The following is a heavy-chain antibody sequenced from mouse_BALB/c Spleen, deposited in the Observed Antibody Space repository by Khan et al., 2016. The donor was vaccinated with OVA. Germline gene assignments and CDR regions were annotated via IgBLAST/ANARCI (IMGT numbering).Heavy chain of an antibody. CDR2: IYPRSGST. Sequence: LQQPGSELVRPGASVKLSCKASGYTFTNYWIHWVKQRPGQGLEWIGNIYPRSGSTNYAERFKRKATLTVDKSSSTAYMQLSSLTSEDSAVYYCTRWSYWFAYWGQGTLVTVSA. D-gene: IGHD2-12*01. J-gene: IGHJ3*01. CDR1: GYTFTNYW. CDR3: TRWSYWFAY. V-gene: IGHV1S22*01.